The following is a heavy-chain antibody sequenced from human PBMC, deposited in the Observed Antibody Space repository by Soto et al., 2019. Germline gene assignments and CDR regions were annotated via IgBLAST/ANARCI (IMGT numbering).Heavy chain of an antibody. Sequence: PSETLSLTCTVSGGSVSSGSYYWSWIRQPPGKGLEWIGYIYYSGSTNYTPSLKRRVTISVDTSKNHFSLKLSSVTAADTAVYYCAIGGCDFCSVYFFDSCGQGTLVTVSS. D-gene: IGHD3-3*01. CDR1: GGSVSSGSYY. CDR2: IYYSGST. V-gene: IGHV4-61*03. J-gene: IGHJ4*02. CDR3: AIGGCDFCSVYFFDS.